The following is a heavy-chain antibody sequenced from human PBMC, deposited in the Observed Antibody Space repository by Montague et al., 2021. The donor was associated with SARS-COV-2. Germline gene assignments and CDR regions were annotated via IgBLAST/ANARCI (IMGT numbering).Heavy chain of an antibody. CDR3: ARAMKTFGL. CDR2: INEDGSEK. V-gene: IGHV3-7*01. Sequence: SLRLSCAASLFTFSDYWMTWVLHAPGKGLECVATINEDGSEKYSVHSVKDRFTIPRDNSKNSLYLQMKSLGAEDTAVYYCARAMKTFGLWGQGTLLTVSS. CDR1: LFTFSDYW. J-gene: IGHJ4*02. D-gene: IGHD3-16*01.